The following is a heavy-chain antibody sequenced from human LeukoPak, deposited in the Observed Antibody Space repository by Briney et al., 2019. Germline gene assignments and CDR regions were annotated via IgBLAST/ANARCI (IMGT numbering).Heavy chain of an antibody. Sequence: GGSLRLSCAASGFTFSSDVMNWGRQAPEKGLEWVSAISGSDGSTYYADSVKGRFTISRDNSKNTLYLQMNSLRAEDTAVYYCTSSGGWGQGTLVTVSS. CDR1: GFTFSSDV. V-gene: IGHV3-23*01. D-gene: IGHD3-10*01. CDR2: ISGSDGST. CDR3: TSSGG. J-gene: IGHJ4*02.